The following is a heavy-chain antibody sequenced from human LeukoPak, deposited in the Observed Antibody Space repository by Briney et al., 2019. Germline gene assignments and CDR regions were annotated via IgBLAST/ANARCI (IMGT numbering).Heavy chain of an antibody. CDR2: IYYSGST. J-gene: IGHJ6*02. V-gene: IGHV4-59*01. CDR3: AREVAIFGVLDV. CDR1: GGSISSYY. Sequence: PSETLSLTCTVSGGSISSYYRSWIRQPPGKGLEWIGYIYYSGSTNYNSSLKSRVTISADTSKNQFSLKLSSVTAADTAVYYCAREVAIFGVLDVRGQGTTVTVSS. D-gene: IGHD3-3*01.